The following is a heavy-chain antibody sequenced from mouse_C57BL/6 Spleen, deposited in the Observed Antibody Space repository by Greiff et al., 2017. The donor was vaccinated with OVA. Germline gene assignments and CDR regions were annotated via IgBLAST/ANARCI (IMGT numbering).Heavy chain of an antibody. D-gene: IGHD1-1*01. CDR3: AISEFITTVVAPAMDY. CDR2: IDPSDSYP. V-gene: IGHV1-50*01. CDR1: GYTFTSYW. J-gene: IGHJ4*01. Sequence: QVQLQQPGAALVKPGASVTLSCKASGYTFTSYWMQWVTPRPGPGLEWIGEIDPSDSYPTYKQTFKGKATLTVDTSTTTAYMQLSSLTSEDSAVYYCAISEFITTVVAPAMDYWGQGTSVTVSS.